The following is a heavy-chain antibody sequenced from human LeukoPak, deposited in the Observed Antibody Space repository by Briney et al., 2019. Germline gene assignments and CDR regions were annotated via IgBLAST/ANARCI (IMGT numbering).Heavy chain of an antibody. V-gene: IGHV3-30*18. CDR2: IPHDGRNK. Sequence: GGSLRLSCAASGFIFSYYDMHWVRQAPGKGLEWVAVIPHDGRNKYFADSVKGRFTVSRDNSENTLYLQMNSLRAEDTAVYYCAKDQFGFYDSSGSFDYWGQGTLVTVSS. J-gene: IGHJ4*02. CDR1: GFIFSYYD. D-gene: IGHD3-22*01. CDR3: AKDQFGFYDSSGSFDY.